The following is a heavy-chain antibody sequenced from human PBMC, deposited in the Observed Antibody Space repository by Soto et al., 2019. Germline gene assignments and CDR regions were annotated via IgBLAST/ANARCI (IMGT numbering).Heavy chain of an antibody. CDR3: ARDNVVVVAATDY. Sequence: ASVKVSCKASGGTFSSYTISWVRQAPGQGLEWMGRIIPILGIANYAQKLQGRVTITADKSTSTAYMELSSLRSDDTAVYYCARDNVVVVAATDYWGQGTLVTVSS. V-gene: IGHV1-69*04. CDR1: GGTFSSYT. D-gene: IGHD2-15*01. CDR2: IIPILGIA. J-gene: IGHJ4*02.